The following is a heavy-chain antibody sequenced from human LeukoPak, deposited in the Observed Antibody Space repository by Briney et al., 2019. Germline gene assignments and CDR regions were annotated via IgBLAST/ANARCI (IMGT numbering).Heavy chain of an antibody. V-gene: IGHV3-21*01. CDR1: GFTFSSYS. CDR3: ARAREIVVVPAAIYAFDI. Sequence: GGSLRLPCAASGFTFSSYSMNWVRQAPGKGLEWVSSISSSSSYIYYADSVKGRFTISRDNAKNSLYLQMNSLRAEDTAVYYCARAREIVVVPAAIYAFDIWGQGTMVTVSS. D-gene: IGHD2-2*01. J-gene: IGHJ3*02. CDR2: ISSSSSYI.